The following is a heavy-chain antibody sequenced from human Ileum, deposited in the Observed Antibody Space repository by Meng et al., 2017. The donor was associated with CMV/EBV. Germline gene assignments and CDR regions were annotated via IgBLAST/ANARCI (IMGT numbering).Heavy chain of an antibody. D-gene: IGHD3-22*01. CDR2: IYSDGTT. CDR3: ARGGGYYAIDY. J-gene: IGHJ4*02. Sequence: GESLKISCAASGFAVNSNYMNWVRQAPGKGLEWVSVIYSDGTTFYAESVRGRFTISRDNSKNTLYLQMNSLRAGDTALYYCARGGGYYAIDYWGQGKLVNVAS. CDR1: GFAVNSNY. V-gene: IGHV3-66*02.